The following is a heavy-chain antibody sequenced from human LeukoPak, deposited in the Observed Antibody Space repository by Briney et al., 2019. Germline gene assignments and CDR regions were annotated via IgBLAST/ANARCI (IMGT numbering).Heavy chain of an antibody. D-gene: IGHD3-22*01. CDR3: APSGPNSYDSSGYYYVGY. CDR1: GGSFSGYY. CDR2: INHSGST. Sequence: SETLSLTCAVYGGSFSGYYWSWIRQPPGKGLEWIGEINHSGSTNYNPSLKSRVTISVDTSKNQFSLKLSSVAAADTAVYYCAPSGPNSYDSSGYYYVGYWGQGTLVTVSS. V-gene: IGHV4-34*01. J-gene: IGHJ4*02.